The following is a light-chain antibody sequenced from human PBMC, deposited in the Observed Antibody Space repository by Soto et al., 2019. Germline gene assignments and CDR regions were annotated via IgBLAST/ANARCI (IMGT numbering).Light chain of an antibody. V-gene: IGLV2-14*03. CDR2: DVS. J-gene: IGLJ2*01. Sequence: QSVLTQPASVSGSPGQSITISCTGTSSDVGGYNYVSWYQHHPGKAPKLMIYDVSNRPSGVSNRFSGSKSGNTASLTISGLQAEDEAAYYCSSYTSSSTVVFGGGTKLPVL. CDR1: SSDVGGYNY. CDR3: SSYTSSSTVV.